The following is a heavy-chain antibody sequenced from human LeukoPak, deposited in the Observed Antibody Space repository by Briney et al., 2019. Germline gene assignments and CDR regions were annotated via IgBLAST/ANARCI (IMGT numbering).Heavy chain of an antibody. CDR1: GFTFSSYT. CDR3: AKDGGLWVSAHWGDS. Sequence: GGSLRLSCTASGFTFSSYTMSWVRQAPGKGLRWVSTITTGGPNTYYADSVKGRFTVSRDDSKNTLYLQMNSLRAEDTAVYYCAKDGGLWVSAHWGDSWGRGTLVTVSS. J-gene: IGHJ4*02. CDR2: ITTGGPNT. D-gene: IGHD7-27*01. V-gene: IGHV3-23*01.